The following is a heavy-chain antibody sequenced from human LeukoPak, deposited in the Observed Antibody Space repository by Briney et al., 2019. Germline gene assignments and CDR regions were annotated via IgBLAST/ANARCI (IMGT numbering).Heavy chain of an antibody. CDR1: GFTFSNAW. J-gene: IGHJ4*02. CDR2: IKSKTDGGTT. V-gene: IGHV3-15*01. D-gene: IGHD7-27*01. Sequence: GGSLKLSCAASGFTFSNAWMSWVRQAPGKGLEWVGRIKSKTDGGTTDYAAPVKGRFTISRDDSKNTLYLQMNSLKTEDTAVYYCTTDGTGDSYYFDYWGQGTLVTVSS. CDR3: TTDGTGDSYYFDY.